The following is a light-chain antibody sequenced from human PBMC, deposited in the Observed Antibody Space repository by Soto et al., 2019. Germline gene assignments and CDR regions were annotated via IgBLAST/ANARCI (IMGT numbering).Light chain of an antibody. Sequence: EIVMTQSPATLSVSPGERATLSCRASQSVSIDLAWYQQKPGQAPRLLIYGASTRATGIPDRFSGSGSGTDFSLTISSLQPEDFAVYYCHQRQSWPRTFGQGTKVDIK. V-gene: IGKV3D-15*01. CDR1: QSVSID. CDR3: HQRQSWPRT. J-gene: IGKJ1*01. CDR2: GAS.